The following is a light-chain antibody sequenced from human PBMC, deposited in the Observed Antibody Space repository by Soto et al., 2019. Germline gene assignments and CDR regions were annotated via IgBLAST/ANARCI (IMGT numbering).Light chain of an antibody. V-gene: IGLV2-23*01. CDR1: SIDVGSYNL. CDR2: EGS. CDR3: CSYAGSVYV. J-gene: IGLJ1*01. Sequence: QSVLTQPASVSGSPGQSITISCTGNSIDVGSYNLVSWYQQHPGKAPKLMIYEGSKRPSGVSNRFSGSKSGNTASLTISGLQAEDEADYYCCSYAGSVYVFGTGTKVTVL.